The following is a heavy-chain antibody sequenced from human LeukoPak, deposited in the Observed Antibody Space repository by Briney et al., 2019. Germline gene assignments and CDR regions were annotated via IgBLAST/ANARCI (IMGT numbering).Heavy chain of an antibody. CDR2: IYYSGST. J-gene: IGHJ4*02. Sequence: SETLSLTCTVSGGSISSYYWSWIRQPPGKGLEWIGYIYYSGSTNYNPSLKSRVTISVDKSKNQFSLKLSSVTAADTAVYYCARLGGAILTGFDYWGQGTLVTVSS. V-gene: IGHV4-59*08. CDR3: ARLGGAILTGFDY. D-gene: IGHD3-9*01. CDR1: GGSISSYY.